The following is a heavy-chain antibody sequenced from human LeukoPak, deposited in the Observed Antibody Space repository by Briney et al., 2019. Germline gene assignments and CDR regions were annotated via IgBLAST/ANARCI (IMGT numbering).Heavy chain of an antibody. CDR2: IGAYNGNT. V-gene: IGHV1-18*01. CDR3: ARDRGVGSYGLSCPDY. D-gene: IGHD1-26*01. J-gene: IGHJ4*02. Sequence: ASVKVSCKASGYTFTSYGISWVRQAPGQGLEWMGWIGAYNGNTNYAQKLQGRVTMTTDTSTSTAYMELRSLRSDDTAVYYCARDRGVGSYGLSCPDYWGQGTLVTVSS. CDR1: GYTFTSYG.